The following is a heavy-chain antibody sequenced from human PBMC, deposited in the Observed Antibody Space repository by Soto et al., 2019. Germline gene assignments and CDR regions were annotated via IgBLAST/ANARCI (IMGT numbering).Heavy chain of an antibody. J-gene: IGHJ5*02. CDR3: ARVLPGGTDP. D-gene: IGHD1-1*01. CDR2: IYHSGST. V-gene: IGHV4-38-2*01. CDR1: GYSISSGYY. Sequence: SETLSLTYAVSGYSISSGYYWGWIRQPPGKGLEWIGSIYHSGSTYYNPSLKSRVTISVDTSKNQFSLKLSSVTAADTAVYYCARVLPGGTDPWGQGTLVTVSS.